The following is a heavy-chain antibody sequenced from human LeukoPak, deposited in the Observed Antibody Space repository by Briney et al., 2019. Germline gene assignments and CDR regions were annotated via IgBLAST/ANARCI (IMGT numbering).Heavy chain of an antibody. J-gene: IGHJ3*01. CDR2: IGINPAMT. D-gene: IGHD1-26*01. Sequence: GGSLRLSCVASGSAFDNYALTWVRQAPGKGLEWVSTIGINPAMTYYADAVKGRFTVSSDNSEKTLILQMDSLRGEGTAVYHCTQDRWEMTIGDAFDFWGQGTMVAVSS. CDR1: GSAFDNYA. V-gene: IGHV3-23*01. CDR3: TQDRWEMTIGDAFDF.